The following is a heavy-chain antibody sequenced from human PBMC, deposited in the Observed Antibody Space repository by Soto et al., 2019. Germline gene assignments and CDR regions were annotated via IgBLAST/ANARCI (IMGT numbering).Heavy chain of an antibody. D-gene: IGHD2-2*01. V-gene: IGHV4-59*01. CDR1: GGSISSYY. CDR3: ARDGGDIVVVPVANHPFYGMDV. CDR2: IYYSGST. Sequence: PSETLSLTCTVSGGSISSYYWSWIRQPPGKGLEWIGYIYYSGSTNYNPSLKSRVTISVDTSKNQFSLKLSSVTAADTAVYYCARDGGDIVVVPVANHPFYGMDVWGQGTTVTVSS. J-gene: IGHJ6*02.